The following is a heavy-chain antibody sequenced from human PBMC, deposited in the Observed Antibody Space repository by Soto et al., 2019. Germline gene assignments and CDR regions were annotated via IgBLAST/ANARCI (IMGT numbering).Heavy chain of an antibody. CDR3: ARDGDFWRWDY. Sequence: GASVKVSCKASGYTFTSYYMHWVRQAPGQGLEWMGIINPTGGSTTYAQKFQGRVTMTRDTPTSTVYMELSSLRFEDTAVYYCARDGDFWRWDYWGQGTQVTVSS. D-gene: IGHD3-3*01. J-gene: IGHJ4*02. V-gene: IGHV1-46*01. CDR1: GYTFTSYY. CDR2: INPTGGST.